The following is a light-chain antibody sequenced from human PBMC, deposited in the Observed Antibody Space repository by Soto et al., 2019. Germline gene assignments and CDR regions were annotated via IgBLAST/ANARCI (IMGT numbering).Light chain of an antibody. V-gene: IGKV1-39*01. Sequence: DIQMTQSKTSLSASFGDRVSITCLASRTIDNYLNWYQQKPGRAPELLVYATSSLQSGVPSRFTGGGSGTHFTLTISGLQPEDFATYFCQQSYNTPITFGQGTRLEIK. CDR3: QQSYNTPIT. CDR1: RTIDNY. J-gene: IGKJ5*01. CDR2: ATS.